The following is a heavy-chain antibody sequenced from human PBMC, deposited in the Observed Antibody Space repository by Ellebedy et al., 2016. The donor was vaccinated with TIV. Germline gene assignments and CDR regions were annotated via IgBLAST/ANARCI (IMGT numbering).Heavy chain of an antibody. CDR1: GYTFTSYY. CDR3: AREVEVGATYDAFDI. V-gene: IGHV1-46*01. CDR2: INPSGGST. Sequence: ASVKVSCXASGYTFTSYYMHWVRQAPEQGLEWMGIINPSGGSTSYAQKFQGRVTMTRDTSTSTVYMELSSLRSEDTAVYYCAREVEVGATYDAFDIWGQGTMVTVSS. J-gene: IGHJ3*02. D-gene: IGHD1-26*01.